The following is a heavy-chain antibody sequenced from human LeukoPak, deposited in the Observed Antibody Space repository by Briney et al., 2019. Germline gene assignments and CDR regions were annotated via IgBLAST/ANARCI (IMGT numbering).Heavy chain of an antibody. CDR2: IYHSGST. V-gene: IGHV4-30-2*01. J-gene: IGHJ4*02. D-gene: IGHD6-13*01. CDR3: ARDRLAAAGTFDY. Sequence: SETLSLTCTVSGGSISSGGYYWSWIRQPPGKGLEWIGYIYHSGSTYYNPSLKSRVTISVDRSKNQFSLKLSSVTAADTAVYYCARDRLAAAGTFDYWGQGTLVTVSS. CDR1: GGSISSGGYY.